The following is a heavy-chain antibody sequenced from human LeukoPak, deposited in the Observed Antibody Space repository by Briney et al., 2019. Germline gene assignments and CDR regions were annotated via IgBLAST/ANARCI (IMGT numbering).Heavy chain of an antibody. Sequence: PGRSLRLSCAASGFTFTNYVMHWVRQAPGKGLEWVAVISYDGSNKYYADSVKGRFTISRDNSKNTVYLQMNSLRPEDTAAYYCARELTSTYYFDYWGQGTLVTVSS. CDR2: ISYDGSNK. CDR3: ARELTSTYYFDY. J-gene: IGHJ4*02. V-gene: IGHV3-30*04. CDR1: GFTFTNYV.